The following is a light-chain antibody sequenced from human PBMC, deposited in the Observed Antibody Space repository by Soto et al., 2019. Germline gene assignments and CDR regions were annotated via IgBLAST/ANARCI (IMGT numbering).Light chain of an antibody. CDR2: DAS. CDR3: QQRSNWSLT. CDR1: QSVTRS. Sequence: EIVLIQSPATLSLSPGERATLSCRASQSVTRSLAWYQQKPGQAPRLLIYDASTRATDIPARFRGSGSGTDFTLTISSLEPEDFAVYYCQQRSNWSLTFGGGTKVEIK. V-gene: IGKV3-11*01. J-gene: IGKJ4*01.